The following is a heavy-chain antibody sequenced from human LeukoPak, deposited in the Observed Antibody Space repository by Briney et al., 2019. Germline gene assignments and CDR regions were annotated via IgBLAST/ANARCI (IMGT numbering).Heavy chain of an antibody. CDR3: ARDPYSSSWSYGMDV. CDR2: IKQDGSET. J-gene: IGHJ6*02. D-gene: IGHD6-13*01. CDR1: GFTFSNYW. Sequence: GSLRLSCTASGFTFSNYWMSWVRQTPEKGLEWVANIKQDGSETVYVDSVKGRFTISRDNAQSSLYLQMNSLRAEDTAVYYCARDPYSSSWSYGMDVWGQGTAVTVSS. V-gene: IGHV3-7*05.